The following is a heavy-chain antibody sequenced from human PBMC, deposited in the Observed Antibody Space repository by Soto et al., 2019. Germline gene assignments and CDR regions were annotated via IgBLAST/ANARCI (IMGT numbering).Heavy chain of an antibody. D-gene: IGHD6-13*01. CDR3: ARVRGRGLGSSWYYWFDP. V-gene: IGHV4-4*02. Sequence: SETLCLTCAVSSGSISSSNWWSWVRQPPGKGLEWIGEIYHSGSTNYNPSLKSRVTISVDKSKNQFSLKLSSVTAADTAVYYCARVRGRGLGSSWYYWFDPWGQGTLVTVSS. CDR2: IYHSGST. J-gene: IGHJ5*02. CDR1: SGSISSSNW.